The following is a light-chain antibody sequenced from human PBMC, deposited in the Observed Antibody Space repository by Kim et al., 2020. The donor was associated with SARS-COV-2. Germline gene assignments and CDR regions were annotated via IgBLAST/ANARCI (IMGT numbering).Light chain of an antibody. CDR2: WAS. J-gene: IGKJ1*01. CDR1: QCVSNTSKNRNF. Sequence: ATTTCMSSQCVSNTSKNRNFVAGDQHKPVQPPKLLIYWASTRQSGVPDRISGSESGTDFTLTISSLQAEDVAVYYCQQYNTVPWTFGQGTKVDIK. CDR3: QQYNTVPWT. V-gene: IGKV4-1*01.